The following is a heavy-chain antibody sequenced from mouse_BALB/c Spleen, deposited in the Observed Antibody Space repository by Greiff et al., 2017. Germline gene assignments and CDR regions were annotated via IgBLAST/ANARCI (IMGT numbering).Heavy chain of an antibody. CDR1: GFTFSSFV. CDR2: ISSGSSTI. V-gene: IGHV5-17*02. J-gene: IGHJ3*01. CDR3: ARSGIYDGYL. D-gene: IGHD2-3*01. Sequence: VQLKQSGGGLVQPGGSRQLSCAASGFTFSSFVMHWVRQAPEKGLEWVAYISSGSSTIYYADTVKGRFTISRDNPKNTLFLQMTSLRSEDTAMYYCARSGIYDGYLWGQGTLVTVSA.